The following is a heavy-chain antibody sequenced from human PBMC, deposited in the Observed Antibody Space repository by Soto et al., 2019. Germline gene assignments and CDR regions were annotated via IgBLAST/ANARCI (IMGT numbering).Heavy chain of an antibody. D-gene: IGHD3-10*01. V-gene: IGHV3-21*01. CDR2: ISSSSRYI. Sequence: EVQLVESGGGLVKPGGSLRLSCAASGFPFSSHIMNWVRQAPGKGLEWVSCISSSSRYIFYADSVKGRFTISRDNANSSLFLHMNSLRAEDTAVYYCARADGDPPLWGQGTLVTVSS. CDR1: GFPFSSHI. J-gene: IGHJ4*02. CDR3: ARADGDPPL.